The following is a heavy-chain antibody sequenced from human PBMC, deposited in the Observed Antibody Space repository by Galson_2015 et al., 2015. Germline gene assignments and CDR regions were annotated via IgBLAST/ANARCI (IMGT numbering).Heavy chain of an antibody. V-gene: IGHV3-9*01. CDR3: AKANTAMIWREAFDY. Sequence: TIGYGDSLKGRFTISRDNAKNTLFLQMNSLRLEDTALYYCAKANTAMIWREAFDYWGQGILVTVSS. D-gene: IGHD5-18*01. J-gene: IGHJ4*02. CDR2: TI.